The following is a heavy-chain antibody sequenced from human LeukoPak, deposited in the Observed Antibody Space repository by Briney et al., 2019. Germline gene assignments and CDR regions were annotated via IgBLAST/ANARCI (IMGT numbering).Heavy chain of an antibody. CDR1: GFTFSSYG. D-gene: IGHD4-11*01. J-gene: IGHJ4*02. CDR2: ISYDGSNK. V-gene: IGHV3-30*18. Sequence: GGSLRLSCAASGFTFSSYGMHWVRQAPGKGLEWVAVISYDGSNKYYADSVKGRFTISRDNSKNTLYVQMNSLRAEDTAVYYCAKSMTTFDYWGQGTLVTVSS. CDR3: AKSMTTFDY.